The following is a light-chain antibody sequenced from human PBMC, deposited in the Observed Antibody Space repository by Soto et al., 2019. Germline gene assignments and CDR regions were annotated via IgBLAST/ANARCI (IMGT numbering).Light chain of an antibody. V-gene: IGKV1-39*01. CDR3: QQSYNTPIT. Sequence: DIQMTQSPSSLSSSVGDRVTITCRARQRISTHLNWYQQRSGRAPKLLISGASSLQSGVPSRFSGSGSGTAGTDFTLTIKNLQPEDFATYYCQQSYNTPITFGRGTRLEIK. J-gene: IGKJ5*01. CDR1: QRISTH. CDR2: GAS.